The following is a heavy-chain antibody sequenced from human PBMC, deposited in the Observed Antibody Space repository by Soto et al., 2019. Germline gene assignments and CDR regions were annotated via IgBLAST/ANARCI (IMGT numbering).Heavy chain of an antibody. J-gene: IGHJ6*02. Sequence: QVQLVQSGAEVKKPGASVKVSCKASGYTFTGYYMHWVRQAPGQGLEWMGWINPNSGGTNYAQKFQGRVTMTRDTSISTAYMELSRLRSDDTAVYYCARDALPPTYYDFWSGYYTYYYYGMDVWGQGTTVTVSS. V-gene: IGHV1-2*02. D-gene: IGHD3-3*01. CDR3: ARDALPPTYYDFWSGYYTYYYYGMDV. CDR2: INPNSGGT. CDR1: GYTFTGYY.